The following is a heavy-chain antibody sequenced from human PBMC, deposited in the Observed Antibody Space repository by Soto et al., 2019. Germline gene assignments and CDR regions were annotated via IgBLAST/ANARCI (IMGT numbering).Heavy chain of an antibody. J-gene: IGHJ4*02. CDR2: VFHTGTT. V-gene: IGHV4-4*02. D-gene: IGHD6-19*01. Sequence: QVQLQESGPGLVKPSGTLSLTCAVSGDSVSSPYSWCWVRQPPGKGLEWIGEVFHTGTTSYNPSLRSRVTISMDKSNNQFSLDLPSVTAADTAVYYCARSAGWYAVHSWGPGTLVIVSS. CDR1: GDSVSSPYS. CDR3: ARSAGWYAVHS.